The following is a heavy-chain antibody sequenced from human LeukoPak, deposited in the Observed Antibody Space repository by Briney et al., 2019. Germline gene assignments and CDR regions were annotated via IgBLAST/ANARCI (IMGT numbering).Heavy chain of an antibody. CDR2: IYPDDSDT. J-gene: IGHJ3*02. V-gene: IGHV5-51*01. CDR1: GYIFTDYW. CDR3: ARPLTTYDYEAFDI. D-gene: IGHD4-11*01. Sequence: GASLQISCKGSGYIFTDYWIGWVRPLPGGGLEWMVIIYPDDSDTRYSPSFQGQVTISADKSSSTAYLQWSSLKASDTAMYYCARPLTTYDYEAFDIWGQGTMVTVSS.